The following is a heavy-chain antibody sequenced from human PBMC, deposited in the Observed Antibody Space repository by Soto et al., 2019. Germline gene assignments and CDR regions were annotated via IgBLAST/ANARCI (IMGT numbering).Heavy chain of an antibody. CDR3: ARLVVVPSDAFDI. Sequence: PGKGLEWMGIIYPGDSDTRYSPSFQGQVTISADKSISTAYLQWSSLKASDTAMYYCARLVVVPSDAFDIWGQGTMVTVSS. CDR2: IYPGDSDT. D-gene: IGHD2-2*01. V-gene: IGHV5-51*01. J-gene: IGHJ3*02.